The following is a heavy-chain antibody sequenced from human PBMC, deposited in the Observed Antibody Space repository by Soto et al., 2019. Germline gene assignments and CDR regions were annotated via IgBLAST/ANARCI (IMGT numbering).Heavy chain of an antibody. Sequence: GGSLRLSCAASGFTFSTYGMTWVRQAPGKGLEWVSAISGRADSIKYADSVKGRFTISRDNSQNTLFLQMNNLRAEDSAVYFCAKVGASNNWFPHDHWGQGTMSTFSS. CDR3: AKVGASNNWFPHDH. D-gene: IGHD1-1*01. CDR1: GFTFSTYG. V-gene: IGHV3-23*01. J-gene: IGHJ4*02. CDR2: ISGRADSI.